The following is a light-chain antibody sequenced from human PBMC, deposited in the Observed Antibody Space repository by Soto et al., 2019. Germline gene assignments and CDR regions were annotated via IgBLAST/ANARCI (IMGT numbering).Light chain of an antibody. CDR1: RSDVGAYNY. J-gene: IGLJ1*01. Sequence: QSALTQPASVSGSPGQSIAISCTGTRSDVGAYNYVSWYQQHPGKAPKLMISEVTNRPSGVSDRFSGSKSGNTASLTISGLQAEDEADYYCNSHTSGDFRVFGTGTKLTVL. CDR3: NSHTSGDFRV. CDR2: EVT. V-gene: IGLV2-14*01.